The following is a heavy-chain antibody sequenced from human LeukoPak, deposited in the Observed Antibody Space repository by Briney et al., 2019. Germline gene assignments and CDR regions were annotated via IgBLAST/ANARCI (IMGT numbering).Heavy chain of an antibody. CDR3: ATWTYGGGFAY. Sequence: GESLKISCKGSGNSVTSYWIGWVRQMPGKGLEWMGIIYPDDSGTTYSPSFEGQVTISADKFINTAYLQWSSLKASDTAMYYCATWTYGGGFAYWGQGTLVTVSS. V-gene: IGHV5-51*01. CDR1: GNSVTSYW. D-gene: IGHD3-10*01. J-gene: IGHJ4*02. CDR2: IYPDDSGT.